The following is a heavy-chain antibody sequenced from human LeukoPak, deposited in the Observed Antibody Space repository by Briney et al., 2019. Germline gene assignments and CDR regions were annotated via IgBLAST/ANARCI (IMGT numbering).Heavy chain of an antibody. CDR2: ISRDGGGT. D-gene: IGHD2-21*02. J-gene: IGHJ4*02. V-gene: IGHV3-23*01. Sequence: TGGSLRLSCAVSGVTFSNYAMSWVRQAPGKGLEWVSSISRDGGGTYYADAVKGRFTISRDNSKNTLYLQMNSLRAEDTAVYYCAKEEIRIAYCGGDCNPMGFDYWGQGTLVTVSS. CDR1: GVTFSNYA. CDR3: AKEEIRIAYCGGDCNPMGFDY.